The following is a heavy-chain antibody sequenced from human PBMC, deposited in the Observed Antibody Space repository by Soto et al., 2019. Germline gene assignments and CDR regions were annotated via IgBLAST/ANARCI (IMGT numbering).Heavy chain of an antibody. CDR2: IDRFGSYS. CDR1: GFTFSTYT. D-gene: IGHD3-16*01. CDR3: ARVGSTFALGRIGGFHYGLDV. V-gene: IGHV3-21*03. J-gene: IGHJ6*02. Sequence: EVRLVESGGGLVKSGGSLRLSCSASGFTFSTYTMNWVRQAPGRGLEWVSNIDRFGSYSWYVDSAQGRFTISRDNAKNSLFLKMNSRRAEDTAVYYGARVGSTFALGRIGGFHYGLDVWGQGTTVTVSS.